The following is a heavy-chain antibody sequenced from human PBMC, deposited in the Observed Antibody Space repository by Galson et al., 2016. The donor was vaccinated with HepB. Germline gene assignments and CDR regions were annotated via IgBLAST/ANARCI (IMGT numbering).Heavy chain of an antibody. J-gene: IGHJ4*02. CDR2: ISTGSYYI. Sequence: SLRLSCAASGFTFSSYSMNWVRQAPGKGLEWVSSISTGSYYIYYTASVKGRFTISRDNADNSLYLQMDNLRADDTAEYYCARQGSGSYRFDYWGQGTLVTVSS. CDR3: ARQGSGSYRFDY. CDR1: GFTFSSYS. V-gene: IGHV3-21*04. D-gene: IGHD1-26*01.